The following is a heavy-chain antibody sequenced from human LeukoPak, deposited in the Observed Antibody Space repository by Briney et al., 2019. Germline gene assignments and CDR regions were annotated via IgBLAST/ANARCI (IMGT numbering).Heavy chain of an antibody. CDR2: IEPNSGGP. D-gene: IGHD4-17*01. V-gene: IGHV1-2*02. CDR3: AREGVPVTARAFDI. CDR1: GYTFTGNY. Sequence: ASVKVSCKASGYTFTGNYMHWVRQAPGQGLEWMGWIEPNSGGPFYAQKFQGRVTMTRDTSISTDYMELSRLTSDDTAVYYCAREGVPVTARAFDIWGQGTMVTVSS. J-gene: IGHJ3*02.